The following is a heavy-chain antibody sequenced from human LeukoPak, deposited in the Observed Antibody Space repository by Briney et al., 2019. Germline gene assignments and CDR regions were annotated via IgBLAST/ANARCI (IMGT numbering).Heavy chain of an antibody. Sequence: ASVKVSCKVSGYTLTELSMHWVRQAPGKGLEWMGGFDPEDGETIYAQKFQGRVTMTEDTSTDTAYMELSSLRSEDTAVYYCATGVGAMSYCDYWGQGTLVTVSS. D-gene: IGHD1-26*01. CDR3: ATGVGAMSYCDY. J-gene: IGHJ4*02. CDR1: GYTLTELS. V-gene: IGHV1-24*01. CDR2: FDPEDGET.